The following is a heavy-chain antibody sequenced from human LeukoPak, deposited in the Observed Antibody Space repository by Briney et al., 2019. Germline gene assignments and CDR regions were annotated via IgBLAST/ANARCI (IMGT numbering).Heavy chain of an antibody. Sequence: PSETLSLTCTVSGGSISSSSYYWGWIRQPPGKGLEWIGSIYYSGSTYYNPSLKSRITISVDASKNRISLNLSSVTAADTAMYYCATGELGAKDYWGQGTLVTVSS. CDR2: IYYSGST. CDR1: GGSISSSSYY. V-gene: IGHV4-39*01. D-gene: IGHD1-26*01. CDR3: ATGELGAKDY. J-gene: IGHJ4*02.